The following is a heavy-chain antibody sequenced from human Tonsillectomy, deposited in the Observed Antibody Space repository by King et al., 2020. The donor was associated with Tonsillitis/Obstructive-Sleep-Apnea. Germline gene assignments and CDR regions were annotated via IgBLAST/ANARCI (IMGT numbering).Heavy chain of an antibody. D-gene: IGHD4-11*01. CDR1: GFTFSRYA. J-gene: IGHJ5*02. Sequence: QVQLVESGGGVVQPGRSLRLSWAASGFTFSRYAMHWVRQAPGKGLEWVAVISFDGSNKYYADSVKGRFTISRDNSKNTQYLQMNSLRGEDTAVYYCAKELEEGGQGLTTDWFDPWGQGTLVTVSS. CDR3: AKELEEGGQGLTTDWFDP. V-gene: IGHV3-30*18. CDR2: ISFDGSNK.